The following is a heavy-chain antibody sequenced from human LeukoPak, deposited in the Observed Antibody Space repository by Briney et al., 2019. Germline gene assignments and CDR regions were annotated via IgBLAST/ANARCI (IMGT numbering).Heavy chain of an antibody. CDR3: ARDYYDSSAAGDY. Sequence: ASVKVSCKASGYTFTGYYMHWVRQAPGQGLEWMGWINPNSGGTNYAQKFQGRVTMTRDTSISTAYMELSRLRSDDTAVYDCARDYYDSSAAGDYWGQGTLVTVSS. CDR2: INPNSGGT. V-gene: IGHV1-2*02. D-gene: IGHD3-22*01. J-gene: IGHJ4*02. CDR1: GYTFTGYY.